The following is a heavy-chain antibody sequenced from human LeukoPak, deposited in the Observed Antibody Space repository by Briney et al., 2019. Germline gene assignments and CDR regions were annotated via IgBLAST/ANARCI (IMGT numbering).Heavy chain of an antibody. CDR3: ARASGSYYEYYFDY. V-gene: IGHV3-7*03. CDR1: GFTFSSYW. J-gene: IGHJ4*02. Sequence: GGSLRLSCAASGFTFSSYWMSWVRQAPGKGLEWVANIKQDGSEKYYVDSVKGRFTISRDNAKNPLYLQMNSLRAEDTAVYYCARASGSYYEYYFDYWGQGTLVTVSS. D-gene: IGHD1-26*01. CDR2: IKQDGSEK.